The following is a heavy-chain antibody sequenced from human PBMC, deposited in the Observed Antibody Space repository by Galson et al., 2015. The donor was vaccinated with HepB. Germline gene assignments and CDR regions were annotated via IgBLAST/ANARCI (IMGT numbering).Heavy chain of an antibody. Sequence: SVKVAGEASGYSFSTYGLIWVRQAPGHGLEWVGWINTDTGRPMYARRVLGLFLFSFDTSVTTAYLQISSLKAEDTAVYYCARSGYIGSRFSDYWGQGTLVSVSS. V-gene: IGHV7-4-1*02. CDR3: ARSGYIGSRFSDY. CDR2: INTDTGRP. D-gene: IGHD5-12*01. CDR1: GYSFSTYG. J-gene: IGHJ4*02.